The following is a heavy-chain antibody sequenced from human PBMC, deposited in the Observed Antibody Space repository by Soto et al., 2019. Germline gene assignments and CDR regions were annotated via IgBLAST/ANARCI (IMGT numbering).Heavy chain of an antibody. J-gene: IGHJ4*02. CDR1: GYTFTSYG. V-gene: IGHV1-18*01. Sequence: ASVKVSCKASGYTFTSYGISWVRQAPGQGLEWMGWINTYSGNTNFAQKLQGRVTMTTDTSTSTAYMELRSLRSDDTAMYYCARDEEGAIVDYWGQGTLVTVSS. D-gene: IGHD1-26*01. CDR3: ARDEEGAIVDY. CDR2: INTYSGNT.